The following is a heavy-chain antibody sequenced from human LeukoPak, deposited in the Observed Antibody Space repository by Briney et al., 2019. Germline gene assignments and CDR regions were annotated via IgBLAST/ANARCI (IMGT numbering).Heavy chain of an antibody. D-gene: IGHD2-15*01. J-gene: IGHJ4*02. CDR1: GFTFNSYA. CDR3: AKQRSEVVVAATNY. Sequence: PGGSLRLSCAASGFTFNSYAMTWVRQAPGKGLEWVAAFDGDGAGTHYADSVRGRFTISRDNSKNTLSLQTNSLRAEDTAVYYCAKQRSEVVVAATNYWGQGTLVTVSS. V-gene: IGHV3-23*01. CDR2: FDGDGAGT.